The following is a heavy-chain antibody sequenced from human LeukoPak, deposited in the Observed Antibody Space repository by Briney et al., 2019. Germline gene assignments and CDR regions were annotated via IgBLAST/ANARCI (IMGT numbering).Heavy chain of an antibody. Sequence: SGTLSLTCTVSGGSISSYYWSWIRQPPGKGLEWIGYIYYSGSTNYNPSLKSRVTISVDTSKNQFSLKLSSVTAADTAVYYCARESTGSGSYLDYWGQGTLVTVSS. CDR2: IYYSGST. J-gene: IGHJ4*02. CDR1: GGSISSYY. V-gene: IGHV4-59*01. D-gene: IGHD3-10*01. CDR3: ARESTGSGSYLDY.